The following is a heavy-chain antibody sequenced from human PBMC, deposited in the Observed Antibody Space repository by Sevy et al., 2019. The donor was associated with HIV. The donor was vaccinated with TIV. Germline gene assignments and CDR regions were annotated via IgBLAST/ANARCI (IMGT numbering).Heavy chain of an antibody. D-gene: IGHD3-3*01. CDR3: ATEYYDLWSGYSESAFDI. CDR1: EFTFSSYA. J-gene: IGHJ3*02. CDR2: ISGRGGNT. Sequence: GGFLRLSCAASEFTFSSYAMNWVRQAPGKGLEWVSAISGRGGNTYYADSVTGRCTISRDNAKNTLYLQMNSLSAEDTAVYYWATEYYDLWSGYSESAFDIWGQGTMVTVSS. V-gene: IGHV3-23*01.